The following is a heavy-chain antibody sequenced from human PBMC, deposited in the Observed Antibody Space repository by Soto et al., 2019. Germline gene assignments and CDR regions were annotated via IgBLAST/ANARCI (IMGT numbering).Heavy chain of an antibody. Sequence: GGSLRLSCAASGFTFSSYAMHWVRQAPGKGLEWVAVISYDGSNKYYADSVKGRFTISRDNSKNTLYLQMNSLRAEDTAVYYCARDYRYYDFWSGYLNRGEYYYYYGMDVWGQGTTVTVSS. J-gene: IGHJ6*02. V-gene: IGHV3-30-3*01. CDR1: GFTFSSYA. D-gene: IGHD3-3*01. CDR3: ARDYRYYDFWSGYLNRGEYYYYYGMDV. CDR2: ISYDGSNK.